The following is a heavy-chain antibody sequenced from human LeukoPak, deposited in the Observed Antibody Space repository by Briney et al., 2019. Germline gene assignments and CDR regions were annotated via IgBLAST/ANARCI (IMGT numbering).Heavy chain of an antibody. CDR3: AKGGKWDVTPFDY. CDR2: ISGGGGST. D-gene: IGHD1-26*01. Sequence: GGSLRLSCAASGLTFTSYSMNWVRQAPGKGLEWVSTISGGGGSTYYADSVKGRFTISRDNSKNTLYLQVNSLRAEDTAVYYCAKGGKWDVTPFDYWGQGTLVTVSS. CDR1: GLTFTSYS. J-gene: IGHJ4*02. V-gene: IGHV3-23*01.